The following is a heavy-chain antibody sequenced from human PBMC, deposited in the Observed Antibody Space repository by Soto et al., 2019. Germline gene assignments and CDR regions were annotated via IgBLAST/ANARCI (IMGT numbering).Heavy chain of an antibody. J-gene: IGHJ6*03. V-gene: IGHV3-23*01. CDR3: AKLECSGGSCYSGRLVDYFYYYMDV. D-gene: IGHD2-15*01. CDR1: GFTFDTYA. CDR2: ISGSGAKT. Sequence: GGSLRLSCAASGFTFDTYAMSWVRQAPGKGLEWVSAISGSGAKTYYADSVKGRFTISRDNSKNTLYLQVNSLRAEDTAVYHCAKLECSGGSCYSGRLVDYFYYYMDVWGKGTTVTVSS.